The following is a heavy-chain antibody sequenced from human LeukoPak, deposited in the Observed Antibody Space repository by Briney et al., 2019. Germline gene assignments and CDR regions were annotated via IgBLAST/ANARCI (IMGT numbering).Heavy chain of an antibody. CDR1: GFTFSDYY. D-gene: IGHD6-13*01. J-gene: IGHJ4*02. V-gene: IGHV3-11*06. Sequence: PGRSLRLSCAASGFTFSDYYMSWIRQAPGKGLEWVSYISSSSSYTNYADSVKGRFTISRDNAKNSLYLQMNSLRAEDTAVYYCASVDSSWYDYWGQGTLVTVSS. CDR2: ISSSSSYT. CDR3: ASVDSSWYDY.